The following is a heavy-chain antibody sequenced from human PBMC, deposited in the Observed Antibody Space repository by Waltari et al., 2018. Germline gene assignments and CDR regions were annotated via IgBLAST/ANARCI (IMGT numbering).Heavy chain of an antibody. V-gene: IGHV3-21*01. J-gene: IGHJ3*02. Sequence: EVQLVESGGGLVKPGGSLRLSCAASGFTFSSYSMNWVRQVPGKGLELVSSISSSSSYIYYADSVKGRFTISRDNAKNSLYLQMNSLRAEDTAVYYCARDHTGGAFDIWGQGTMVTVSS. CDR1: GFTFSSYS. D-gene: IGHD3-10*01. CDR3: ARDHTGGAFDI. CDR2: ISSSSSYI.